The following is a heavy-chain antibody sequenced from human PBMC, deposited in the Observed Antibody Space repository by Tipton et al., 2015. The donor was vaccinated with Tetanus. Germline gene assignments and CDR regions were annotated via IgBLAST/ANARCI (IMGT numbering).Heavy chain of an antibody. CDR2: IGAAGDT. J-gene: IGHJ6*02. Sequence: SLRLSCAASGFTLSTYDMFWVRQGTGKGLEWVSVIGAAGDTYYRDSVKGRFTISRDNGKNSLYLEMNRLRAGDTAMYYCARGPVLGLGDVWGHGTTVTVSS. CDR1: GFTLSTYD. V-gene: IGHV3-13*01. D-gene: IGHD3-3*02. CDR3: ARGPVLGLGDV.